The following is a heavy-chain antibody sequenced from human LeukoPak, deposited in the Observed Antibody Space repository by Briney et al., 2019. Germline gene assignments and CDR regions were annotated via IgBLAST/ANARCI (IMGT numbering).Heavy chain of an antibody. CDR2: ISGSGVNT. D-gene: IGHD3-22*01. V-gene: IGHV3-23*01. CDR1: GFTVSSNY. J-gene: IGHJ1*01. Sequence: GGSLRLSCAASGFTVSSNYMSWVRQAPGKGLEWVSAISGSGVNTDYADSVKGRFTISRDSSKNTLYLQMNSLRAEDTAVYYCAKGPILIISTQYFQHWGQGTLVSVSS. CDR3: AKGPILIISTQYFQH.